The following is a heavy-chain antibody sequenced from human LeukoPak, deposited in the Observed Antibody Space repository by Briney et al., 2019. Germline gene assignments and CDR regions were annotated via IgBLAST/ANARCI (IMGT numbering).Heavy chain of an antibody. CDR2: ISYDGSNK. J-gene: IGHJ6*04. D-gene: IGHD3-9*01. CDR3: AKEYYDILTGLYYGMDV. Sequence: GGSLRLSCAASGFTFSSYGMHWVRQAPGKGLEWVAVISYDGSNKYYADSVKGRFTISRDNSKNTLYLQMNSLRAGDTAVYYCAKEYYDILTGLYYGMDVWGKGTTVTVSS. CDR1: GFTFSSYG. V-gene: IGHV3-30*18.